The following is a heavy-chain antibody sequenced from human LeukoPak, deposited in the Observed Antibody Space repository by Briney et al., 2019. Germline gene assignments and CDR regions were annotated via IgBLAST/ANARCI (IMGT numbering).Heavy chain of an antibody. CDR1: GFTFSTYG. CDR3: TREGGQQLGSFDY. Sequence: PGGSLRLSCAASGFTFSTYGMHWVRQAPGKGLEGVAIIWYDGSNKYYADSVKGRFTISRDNSKNTLFLQMNSLRAEDTAVYYCTREGGQQLGSFDYWGQGTLVTVSS. V-gene: IGHV3-33*01. J-gene: IGHJ4*02. D-gene: IGHD6-13*01. CDR2: IWYDGSNK.